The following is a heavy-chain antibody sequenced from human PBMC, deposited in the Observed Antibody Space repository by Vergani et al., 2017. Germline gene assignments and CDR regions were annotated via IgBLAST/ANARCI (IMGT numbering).Heavy chain of an antibody. CDR3: ARYYGVYVWGSYEAWFDP. D-gene: IGHD3-16*01. V-gene: IGHV4-38-2*02. CDR2: SYHSGST. Sequence: QVQLQESGPGLVKPSETLSLTCTVSGYSISSGYYWGWIRQPPGKGLGWIGSSYHSGSTYYNLSLKSRVTISVDTSKNHFSLKLSSVTAADTAVYYCARYYGVYVWGSYEAWFDPGGQGTLVTVSS. CDR1: GYSISSGYY. J-gene: IGHJ5*02.